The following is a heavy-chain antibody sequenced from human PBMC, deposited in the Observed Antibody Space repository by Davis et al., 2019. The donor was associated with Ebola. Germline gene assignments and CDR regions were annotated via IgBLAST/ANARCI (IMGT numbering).Heavy chain of an antibody. D-gene: IGHD2-15*01. CDR1: GGSISSSSYY. Sequence: SETLSLTCTVSGGSISSSSYYWGWIRQPPGKGLEWIGSIYYSGSTYYNPSLKSRVTISVDTSKNQFSLKLSSVTAADTAVYYCAREGYCSGGSCDFDYWGQGTLVTVSS. CDR2: IYYSGST. J-gene: IGHJ4*02. V-gene: IGHV4-39*02. CDR3: AREGYCSGGSCDFDY.